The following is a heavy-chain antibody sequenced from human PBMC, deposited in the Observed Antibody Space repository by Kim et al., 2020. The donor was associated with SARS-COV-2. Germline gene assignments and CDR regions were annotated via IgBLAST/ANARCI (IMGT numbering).Heavy chain of an antibody. Sequence: GGSLRLSCAASGFTVSSNYMSWVRQAPGKGLEWVSVIYSGGSTYYADSVKGRLTISRHNSKNTLYLQMNSLRAEDTAVYYCARDAIMDYYDSSGKGVYGMDVWGQGTTVTVSS. V-gene: IGHV3-53*04. D-gene: IGHD3-22*01. CDR2: IYSGGST. CDR3: ARDAIMDYYDSSGKGVYGMDV. CDR1: GFTVSSNY. J-gene: IGHJ6*02.